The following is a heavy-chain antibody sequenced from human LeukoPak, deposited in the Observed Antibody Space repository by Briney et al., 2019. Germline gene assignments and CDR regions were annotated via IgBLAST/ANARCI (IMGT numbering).Heavy chain of an antibody. CDR2: ISSSGSTI. CDR1: GFTFSSYE. D-gene: IGHD1-1*01. CDR3: ARVRGGGTTLVYYYMDV. J-gene: IGHJ6*03. Sequence: GGSLRLSCAASGFTFSSYEMNWDRQAPGKGLEWVSYISSSGSTIYYADSVKGRFTISRDNAKNSLYLQMNSLRAEDTAVYYCARVRGGGTTLVYYYMDVWGKGTTVTVSS. V-gene: IGHV3-48*03.